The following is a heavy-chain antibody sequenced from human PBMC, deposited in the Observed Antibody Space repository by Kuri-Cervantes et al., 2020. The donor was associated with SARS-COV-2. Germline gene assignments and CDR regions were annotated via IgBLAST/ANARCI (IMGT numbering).Heavy chain of an antibody. V-gene: IGHV1-2*02. CDR3: ARGGRILWSENYYYYYMDV. Sequence: ASVKVSCKASGYTFTGYYMHWVRQAPGQGLEWMGWINPNSGGTNCAQKFQGRVTMTRDTPISTAYMELSRLRSDDTAVYYCARGGRILWSENYYYYYMDVWGKGTTVTVSS. CDR1: GYTFTGYY. D-gene: IGHD2-21*01. J-gene: IGHJ6*03. CDR2: INPNSGGT.